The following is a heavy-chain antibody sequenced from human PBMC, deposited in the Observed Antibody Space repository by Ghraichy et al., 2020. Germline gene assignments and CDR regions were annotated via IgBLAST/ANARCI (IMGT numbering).Heavy chain of an antibody. CDR3: ARDTTLFGDTYCIDY. CDR1: GFTFSDYY. CDR2: ISSSGSTI. J-gene: IGHJ4*02. Sequence: GGSLRLSCAASGFTFSDYYMSWIRQAPGKGLEWVSYISSSGSTIYYADSVKGRFTISRDNAKNSLYLQMNSLRAEDTAVYYCARDTTLFGDTYCIDYWGQGTLVTVSS. V-gene: IGHV3-11*01. D-gene: IGHD3-10*02.